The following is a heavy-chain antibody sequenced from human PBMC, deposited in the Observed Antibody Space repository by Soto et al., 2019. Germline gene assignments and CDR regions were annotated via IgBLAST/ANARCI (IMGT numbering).Heavy chain of an antibody. Sequence: GSGPTLVNPTQTLTLTCTFSGFSLSTSGVGVGWIRQPPGKALEWLALIYWNDDKYYSPSLKSRLTITKDTSKNQVVLTLTNMDPVDTATYYCAPRKAVTGTDWFDPWGQGTLVTVSS. J-gene: IGHJ5*02. D-gene: IGHD6-19*01. CDR3: APRKAVTGTDWFDP. V-gene: IGHV2-5*01. CDR2: IYWNDDK. CDR1: GFSLSTSGVG.